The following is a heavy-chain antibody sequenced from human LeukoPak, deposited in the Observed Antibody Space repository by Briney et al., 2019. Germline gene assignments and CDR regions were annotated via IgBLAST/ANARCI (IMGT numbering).Heavy chain of an antibody. J-gene: IGHJ4*02. D-gene: IGHD6-19*01. CDR2: FDNSGST. Sequence: PSETQSLTCTVSGGSINNYCWSWIRQPPGKGLEWIGFFDNSGSTNYNPSLKSRVTISVDTSKNQVSLKLNSVTAADTAVYYCARGLFQWPARIDYWGRGTLVTVSS. CDR3: ARGLFQWPARIDY. V-gene: IGHV4-4*08. CDR1: GGSINNYC.